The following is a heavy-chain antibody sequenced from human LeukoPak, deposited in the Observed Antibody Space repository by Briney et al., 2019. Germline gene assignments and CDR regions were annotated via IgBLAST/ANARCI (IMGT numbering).Heavy chain of an antibody. CDR3: ARNIAATSPLDY. V-gene: IGHV3-21*01. Sequence: GGSLRLSCAASGFTFSTYTMNWVRLAPGKGLEWVSSISSSSTYIYYADSVKGRFTISRDNAKNSLYQQMNSLRAEDTAVYYCARNIAATSPLDYWGQGTLVTVSS. CDR2: ISSSSTYI. D-gene: IGHD6-13*01. CDR1: GFTFSTYT. J-gene: IGHJ4*02.